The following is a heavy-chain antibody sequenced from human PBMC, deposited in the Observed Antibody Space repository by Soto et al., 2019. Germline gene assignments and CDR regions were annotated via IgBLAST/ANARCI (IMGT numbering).Heavy chain of an antibody. CDR1: GFTFSSYG. Sequence: QVQLVESGGGVVQPGRSLRLSCAASGFTFSSYGMHWVRQAPGKGLEWVAVISYDGSNKYYADSVKGRFTISRDNSKNTLYLQMNSLRAEDTAVYYCAKGSAAGYFDYWGQGTLVTVS. V-gene: IGHV3-30*18. D-gene: IGHD6-25*01. CDR2: ISYDGSNK. CDR3: AKGSAAGYFDY. J-gene: IGHJ4*02.